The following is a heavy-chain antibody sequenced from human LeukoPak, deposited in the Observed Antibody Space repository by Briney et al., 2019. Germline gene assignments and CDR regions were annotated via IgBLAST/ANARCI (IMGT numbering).Heavy chain of an antibody. CDR2: INTNNGGI. D-gene: IGHD2-21*02. V-gene: IGHV1-2*02. CDR1: GYMFNYYY. Sequence: ASVTVSFMASGYMFNYYYLHWVRQAPGQGLEWMGWINTNNGGIKYSQKFQGRVTMTRDTSITTAYMELSRLTSDDTAVYFCATDGGGDCYSRYWGQGTLVTVSS. CDR3: ATDGGGDCYSRY. J-gene: IGHJ4*02.